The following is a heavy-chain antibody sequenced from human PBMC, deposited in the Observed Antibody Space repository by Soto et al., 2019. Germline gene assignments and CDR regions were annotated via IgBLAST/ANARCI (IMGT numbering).Heavy chain of an antibody. J-gene: IGHJ4*02. D-gene: IGHD3-22*01. CDR1: GFTFNNAW. CDR2: IKSRTDGGTT. V-gene: IGHV3-15*07. CDR3: TTERDASSGYAPNY. Sequence: EVQLVESGGGLVKSGGSLRLSCAASGFTFNNAWMNWVRQAPGKGLEWGGRIKSRTDGGTTDYAAPVKDRFNISRDESKNTLYLQMNRLKTADTAMYYCTTERDASSGYAPNYWGQGTLVTVSS.